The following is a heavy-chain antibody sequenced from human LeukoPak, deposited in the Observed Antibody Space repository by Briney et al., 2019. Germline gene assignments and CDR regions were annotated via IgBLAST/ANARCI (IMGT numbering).Heavy chain of an antibody. CDR3: ARARIAVADLYYYYGMDV. Sequence: SVKVSCKASGGTFSSYAISWVRQALGQGLEWMGRIIPILGIANYAQKFQGRVTITADKSTSTAYMELSSLRSEDTAVYYCARARIAVADLYYYYGMDVWGQGTTVTVSS. CDR2: IIPILGIA. D-gene: IGHD6-19*01. J-gene: IGHJ6*02. V-gene: IGHV1-69*04. CDR1: GGTFSSYA.